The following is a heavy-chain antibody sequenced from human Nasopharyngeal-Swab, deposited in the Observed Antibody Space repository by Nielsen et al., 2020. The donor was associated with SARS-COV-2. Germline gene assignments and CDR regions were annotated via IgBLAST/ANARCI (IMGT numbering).Heavy chain of an antibody. J-gene: IGHJ4*02. CDR1: GASVSSNSAA. CDR3: ARVVTDLYHFDY. V-gene: IGHV6-1*01. Sequence: LRLSCAISGASVSSNSAAWNWIRQSPSRGLEWLGRTYYRSKWSNDYAVSVKSRITINPDTSKNQFSLQLNSVTPEDTAVYYCARVVTDLYHFDYWGQGTLVTVSS. CDR2: TYYRSKWSN. D-gene: IGHD2-8*01.